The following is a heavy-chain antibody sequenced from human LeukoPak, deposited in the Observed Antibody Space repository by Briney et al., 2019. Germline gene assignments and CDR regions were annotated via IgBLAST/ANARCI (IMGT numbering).Heavy chain of an antibody. J-gene: IGHJ4*02. V-gene: IGHV1-46*01. CDR2: INPSGGST. CDR3: ARGIGASSGWHVIDY. CDR1: GYTFTSYY. Sequence: ASVKVSCKASGYTFTSYYMHWVRQAPGQGLEWMGIINPSGGSTSYAQKFQGRVTMARDTSTSTVYMELSSLRSEDTAVYYYARGIGASSGWHVIDYWGQGTLVTVSS. D-gene: IGHD6-19*01.